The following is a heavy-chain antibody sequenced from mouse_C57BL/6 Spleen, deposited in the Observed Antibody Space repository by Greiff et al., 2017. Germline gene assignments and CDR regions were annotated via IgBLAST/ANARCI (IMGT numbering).Heavy chain of an antibody. J-gene: IGHJ4*01. CDR1: GFTFSSYA. D-gene: IGHD1-1*01. V-gene: IGHV5-9-1*02. CDR2: ISSGGDYI. CDR3: TRLGTTVVAPDGAMDY. Sequence: EVQLVESGEGLVKPGGSLKLSCAASGFTFSSYAMSWVRQTPEKRLEWVAYISSGGDYIYYADTVKGRFPISRDNARNTLYLQMSSLKSEDTAMYYCTRLGTTVVAPDGAMDYWGQGTSVTVSS.